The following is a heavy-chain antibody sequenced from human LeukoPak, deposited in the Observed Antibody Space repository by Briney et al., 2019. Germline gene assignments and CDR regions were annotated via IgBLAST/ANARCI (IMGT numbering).Heavy chain of an antibody. D-gene: IGHD3-9*01. Sequence: PGGSLRLSCAASGFTFSSYAMSWVRQAPGKGLEWVSAISDGSGGSTYYADSVKGRFTISRDNSKNTLYLQMNSLRAENTAVYYSAKGPYFDWLFGDYWGQGTLVTVSS. CDR3: AKGPYFDWLFGDY. J-gene: IGHJ4*02. CDR2: ISDGSGGST. CDR1: GFTFSSYA. V-gene: IGHV3-23*01.